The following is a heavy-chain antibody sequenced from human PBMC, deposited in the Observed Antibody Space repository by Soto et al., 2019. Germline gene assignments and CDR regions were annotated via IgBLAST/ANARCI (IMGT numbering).Heavy chain of an antibody. Sequence: APVKVTRKASGYTLTNYGISRVRQAPGQRLEWMGWINAGNGNTKYSQKFQGRVTITRGTSASTAYMELSSLRSEDTAVYYCARAVAVPADFDYWGQGTLVTVS. V-gene: IGHV1-3*01. CDR1: GYTLTNYG. CDR3: ARAVAVPADFDY. D-gene: IGHD6-19*01. CDR2: INAGNGNT. J-gene: IGHJ4*02.